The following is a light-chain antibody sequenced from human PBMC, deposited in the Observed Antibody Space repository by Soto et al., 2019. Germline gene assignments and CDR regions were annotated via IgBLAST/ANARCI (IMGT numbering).Light chain of an antibody. J-gene: IGLJ2*01. CDR1: RSNIGAGFD. CDR3: QSYGSSLKWV. Sequence: SVLTQPPSVSGAPGQRVTLSCTGTRSNIGAGFDVNWYQQLPGTAPKLLIHGDSHRPSGVPDRFSGSKSGTAASLAITGLQADDEADYYCQSYGSSLKWVFGGGTKLTVL. CDR2: GDS. V-gene: IGLV1-40*01.